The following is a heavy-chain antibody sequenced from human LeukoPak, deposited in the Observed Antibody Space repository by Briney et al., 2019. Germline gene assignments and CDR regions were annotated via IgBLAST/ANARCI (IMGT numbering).Heavy chain of an antibody. CDR3: AKLPQQLAPGSHYYGMDV. D-gene: IGHD6-13*01. CDR2: ISGSGGST. CDR1: GFTFSSYA. Sequence: GGSLRLSCAASGFTFSSYAMSWVRQAPGKGLEWVSAISGSGGSTYYADSVKGRFTISRDNSKNTLYLQMNSLRAEDTAVYYCAKLPQQLAPGSHYYGMDVWGQGTTVTVSS. J-gene: IGHJ6*02. V-gene: IGHV3-23*01.